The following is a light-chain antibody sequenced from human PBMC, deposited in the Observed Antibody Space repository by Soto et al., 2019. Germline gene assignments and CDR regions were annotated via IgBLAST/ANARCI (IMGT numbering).Light chain of an antibody. J-gene: IGKJ1*01. V-gene: IGKV1-5*01. CDR3: QQYDTYPWT. CDR1: QSIRNW. CDR2: DAS. Sequence: IHMTQSPSTLSASVGYRVTITFRASQSIRNWLAWYQQKPGKAPNLLIYDASILKSGVPSRFSGSGSGTEFTLTISSLQPDDFATYYCQQYDTYPWTFGQGTKV.